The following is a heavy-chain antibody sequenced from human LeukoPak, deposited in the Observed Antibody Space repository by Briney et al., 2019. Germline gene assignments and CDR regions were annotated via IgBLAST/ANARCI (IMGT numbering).Heavy chain of an antibody. CDR1: GFTFSCYA. J-gene: IGHJ6*02. D-gene: IGHD3-16*01. CDR3: ATYTHWVAGDV. CDR2: ISGSGGST. Sequence: GRSLRLSGAAFGFTFSCYATGGGRQAPSHGLDWVSAISGSGGSTYYADSVKGRFTISRDNARNSLYLQMSSLRPEDAAVYYCATYTHWVAGDVWGQGTTVTVSS. V-gene: IGHV3-23*01.